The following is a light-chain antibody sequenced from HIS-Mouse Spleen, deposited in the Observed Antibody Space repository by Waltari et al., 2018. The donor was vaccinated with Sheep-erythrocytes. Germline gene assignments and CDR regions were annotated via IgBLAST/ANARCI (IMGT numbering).Light chain of an antibody. Sequence: QSALTQPASVSGSPGQSITISCTGTSREFGSYNLVSWYQQHPGKAPKLMIYEGSKRPSGVSNRFSGSKSGNTASLTISGLQAEDEADYYCCSYAGSSTFHVVFGGGTKLTVL. CDR3: CSYAGSSTFHVV. J-gene: IGLJ2*01. CDR1: SREFGSYNL. CDR2: EGS. V-gene: IGLV2-23*03.